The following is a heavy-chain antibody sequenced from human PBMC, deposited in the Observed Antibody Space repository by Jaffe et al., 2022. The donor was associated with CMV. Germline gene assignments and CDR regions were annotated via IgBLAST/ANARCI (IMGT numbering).Heavy chain of an antibody. CDR2: IYYSGST. D-gene: IGHD1-26*01. CDR1: GGSISSYY. V-gene: IGHV4-59*01. Sequence: QVQLQESGPGLVKPSETLSLTCTVSGGSISSYYWSWIRQPPGKGLEWIGYIYYSGSTNYNPSLKSRVTISVDTSKNQFSLKLSSVTAADTAVYYCASLVGATRNWYFDLWGRGTLVTVSS. CDR3: ASLVGATRNWYFDL. J-gene: IGHJ2*01.